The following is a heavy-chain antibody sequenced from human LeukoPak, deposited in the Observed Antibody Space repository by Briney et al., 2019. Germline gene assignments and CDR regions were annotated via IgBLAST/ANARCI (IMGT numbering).Heavy chain of an antibody. Sequence: GGSLRLSCAASGFTFSSYGMHWVRQAPGKGLEWVAFIRYDGSNKYYADSVKGRFSISRDNSKNTLYLQMNSLRPEDTAVYYCARGGKIALAGTRSSQYFQHWGQGTLVTVSS. V-gene: IGHV3-30*02. CDR2: IRYDGSNK. CDR1: GFTFSSYG. J-gene: IGHJ1*01. D-gene: IGHD6-19*01. CDR3: ARGGKIALAGTRSSQYFQH.